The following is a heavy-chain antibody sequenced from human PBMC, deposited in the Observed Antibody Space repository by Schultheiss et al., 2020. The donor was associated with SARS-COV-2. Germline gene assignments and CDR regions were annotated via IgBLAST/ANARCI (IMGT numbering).Heavy chain of an antibody. Sequence: GGSLRLSCAASGFTFSNAWMSWVRQAPGKGLEWVGRIKSKTDGGTTDYAAPVKGRFTISRDDSKNTLYLQMNSLKTEDTAVYYCTTSPIWGYDYDYVWGSYQSDGMDVWGQGTTVTVSS. V-gene: IGHV3-15*01. D-gene: IGHD3-16*02. CDR3: TTSPIWGYDYDYVWGSYQSDGMDV. CDR2: IKSKTDGGTT. J-gene: IGHJ6*02. CDR1: GFTFSNAW.